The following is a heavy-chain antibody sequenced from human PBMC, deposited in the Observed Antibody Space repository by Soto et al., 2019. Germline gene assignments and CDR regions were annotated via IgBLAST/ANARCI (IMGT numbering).Heavy chain of an antibody. J-gene: IGHJ4*02. CDR1: KFTFSDYY. V-gene: IGHV3-11*01. D-gene: IGHD6-13*01. Sequence: GSLRLSCAASKFTFSDYYMNWIRQAPGKGLEWLSSISSGGSSIHYADSVKGRFTISRDNAKNSLYLQMNSLRAADTAVYYCARRAAAGGNFDYWGQGTLVTVSS. CDR3: ARRAAAGGNFDY. CDR2: ISSGGSSI.